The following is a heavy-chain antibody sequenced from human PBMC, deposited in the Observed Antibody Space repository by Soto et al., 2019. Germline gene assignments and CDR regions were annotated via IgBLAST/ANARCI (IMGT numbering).Heavy chain of an antibody. CDR1: GYSFTNND. V-gene: IGHV1-8*01. Sequence: ASVKVSCKASGYSFTNNDVSWVRQATGQGLEWMGWVNPGSGDTGYAQKFQGRVTMTRDISIATAYMELSSLRSDDTAIYYCARMETFGSLNWFDPWGQGTLVTVSS. J-gene: IGHJ5*02. CDR2: VNPGSGDT. D-gene: IGHD3-16*01. CDR3: ARMETFGSLNWFDP.